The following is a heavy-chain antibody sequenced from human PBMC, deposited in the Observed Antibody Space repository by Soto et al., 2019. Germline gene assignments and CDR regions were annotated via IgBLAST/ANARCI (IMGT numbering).Heavy chain of an antibody. D-gene: IGHD3-22*01. CDR3: ARAEYYYDSSGYSYYYYGMDV. CDR2: IIPIFGTA. Sequence: QVQLVQSGAEVKKPGSSVKVSCKASGGTFSSYAISWVRQAPGQGLEWMGGIIPIFGTANYAQKFQGRVTITADESTSTAYMELSSLRSEDTAVYYCARAEYYYDSSGYSYYYYGMDVWGQGTTVTGSS. J-gene: IGHJ6*02. CDR1: GGTFSSYA. V-gene: IGHV1-69*01.